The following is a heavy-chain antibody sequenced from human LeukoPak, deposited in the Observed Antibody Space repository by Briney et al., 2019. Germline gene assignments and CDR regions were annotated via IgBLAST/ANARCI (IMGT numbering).Heavy chain of an antibody. CDR1: GFTFSSYA. Sequence: GGSLRLSCAASGFTFSSYAMHWVRQAPGKGLEWVAVISYDGSNKYYADSVKGRFTISRDNSKNTLYLQMNSLRAEDTAVYYCARARAATTTTRDAFDIWGQGTMVTVSS. V-gene: IGHV3-30*04. D-gene: IGHD5-24*01. J-gene: IGHJ3*02. CDR3: ARARAATTTTRDAFDI. CDR2: ISYDGSNK.